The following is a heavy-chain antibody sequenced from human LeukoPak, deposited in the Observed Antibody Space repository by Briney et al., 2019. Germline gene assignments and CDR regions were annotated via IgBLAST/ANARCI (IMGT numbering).Heavy chain of an antibody. CDR3: AREGTAMVSFDY. CDR1: GFTFSNYA. Sequence: PGGSLRLSCAASGFTFSNYAMTWVRQAPGKGLEWVSAMSGSGGSIHYADSVKGRFTISRDNAKNSLYLQMNSLRAEDTAVYYCAREGTAMVSFDYWGQGTLVTVSS. CDR2: MSGSGGSI. J-gene: IGHJ4*02. D-gene: IGHD5-18*01. V-gene: IGHV3-23*01.